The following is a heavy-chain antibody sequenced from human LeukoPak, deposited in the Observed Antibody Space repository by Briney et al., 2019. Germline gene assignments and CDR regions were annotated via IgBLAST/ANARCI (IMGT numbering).Heavy chain of an antibody. CDR1: GITFSSYS. J-gene: IGHJ4*02. CDR2: ISSSSSYI. CDR3: ARIESGYSYGYLPDY. D-gene: IGHD5-18*01. V-gene: IGHV3-21*01. Sequence: GGSLRLSCAASGITFSSYSMNWVRQAPGKGLEWVSSISSSSSYIYYADSVKGRFTISRDNAKNSLYLQMNSLRAEDTAVYYCARIESGYSYGYLPDYWGQGTLVTVSS.